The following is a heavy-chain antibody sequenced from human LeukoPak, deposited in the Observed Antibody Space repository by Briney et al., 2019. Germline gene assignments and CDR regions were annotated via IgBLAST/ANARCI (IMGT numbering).Heavy chain of an antibody. CDR1: GGSFIGYY. D-gene: IGHD2-21*01. J-gene: IGHJ3*02. CDR3: ARDCAARQTNTRSPRDAFDI. V-gene: IGHV4-34*01. CDR2: INHSGST. Sequence: SETLSLTCAFCGGSFIGYYWNWIRQPPGKGLDGIGEINHSGSTNYNPSLKSRVTISVDTSKNQFSLRLSCVTAADTAVYYCARDCAARQTNTRSPRDAFDIWGQGTMVSVSS.